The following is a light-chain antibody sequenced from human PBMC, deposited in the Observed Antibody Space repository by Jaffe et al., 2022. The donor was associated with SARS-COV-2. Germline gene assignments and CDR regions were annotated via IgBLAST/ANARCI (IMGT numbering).Light chain of an antibody. CDR2: EVT. CDR1: SSDVGSYNY. CDR3: ISYAGSNSFV. Sequence: QSALTQPPSASGSLGQSVTISCTGTSSDVGSYNYVSWYQQHPGKAPKLMIYEVTKRPSGVPDRFSGSKSGNTASLTVSGLQAEDEADYYCISYAGSNSFVFGGGTKLTVL. V-gene: IGLV2-8*01. J-gene: IGLJ2*01.